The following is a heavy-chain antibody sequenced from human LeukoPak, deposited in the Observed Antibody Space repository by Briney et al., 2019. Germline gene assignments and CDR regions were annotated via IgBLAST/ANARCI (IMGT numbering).Heavy chain of an antibody. CDR2: INSDGSDT. J-gene: IGHJ4*02. CDR1: GLTFRNYW. D-gene: IGHD4-17*01. Sequence: GGSLRLSCAASGLTFRNYWMHWVRQAPGKGLVWVSRINSDGSDTTYADSVKGRFTISRDNAKNTLYPQMNSLRVEDTAVYYCARSSAVTTLSLTYWGLGTLVTVSS. CDR3: ARSSAVTTLSLTY. V-gene: IGHV3-74*01.